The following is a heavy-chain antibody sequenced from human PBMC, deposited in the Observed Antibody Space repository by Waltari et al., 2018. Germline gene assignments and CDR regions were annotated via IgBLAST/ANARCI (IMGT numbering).Heavy chain of an antibody. CDR3: AKDYRASEAAHAFDI. CDR2: ISWNSGSI. Sequence: EVQLVESGGGLVQPGRSLRLSCAASGFTFDDYAMHWVRQAPGKGLEWVSGISWNSGSIGDADSVKGRFTISRDNAKNSLYLQMNSLRAEDTALYYCAKDYRASEAAHAFDIWGQGTMVTVSS. CDR1: GFTFDDYA. J-gene: IGHJ3*02. D-gene: IGHD6-25*01. V-gene: IGHV3-9*01.